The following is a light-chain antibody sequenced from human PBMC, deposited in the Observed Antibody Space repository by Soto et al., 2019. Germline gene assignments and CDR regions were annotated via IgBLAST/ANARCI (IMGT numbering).Light chain of an antibody. CDR3: LQHNSYSWT. Sequence: DLQMTQSPSSLSASVGDRVTITCRASHDIKNDLDWYQQKPGKGPKRLIYAESSLQSGVPSRFSGSGSGTEFTLPISSLQSEAFATYYCLQHNSYSWTFGQGTKVEIK. V-gene: IGKV1-17*01. CDR2: AES. CDR1: HDIKND. J-gene: IGKJ1*01.